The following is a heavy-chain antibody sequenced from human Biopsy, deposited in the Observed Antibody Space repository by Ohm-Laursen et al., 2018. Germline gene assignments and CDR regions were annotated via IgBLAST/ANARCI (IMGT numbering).Heavy chain of an antibody. D-gene: IGHD4-17*01. CDR3: ARPLRGGEYEGFDL. V-gene: IGHV4-39*01. Sequence: SETLSLTWAVYGESFNGYYWGWIRQAPGKGLEWLGSVHYSGATYYNPPLTSRATISVDTAKNQFFLKLRSATAADTAAYYCARPLRGGEYEGFDLWGPGTMVSVSP. CDR2: VHYSGAT. CDR1: GESFNGYY. J-gene: IGHJ3*01.